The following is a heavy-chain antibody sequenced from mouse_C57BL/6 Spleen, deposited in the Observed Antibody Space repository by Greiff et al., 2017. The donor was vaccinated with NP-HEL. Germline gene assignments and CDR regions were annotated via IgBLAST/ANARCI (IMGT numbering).Heavy chain of an antibody. CDR1: GYTFTSYW. Sequence: QVQLKQPGAELVRPGSSVKLSCKASGYTFTSYWMHWVKQRPIQGLEWIGNIDPSDSETHYNQKFKDKATLTVDKSSSTAYMQLSSLTSEDSAVYYCARQHRDYAMDYWGQGTSVTVSS. V-gene: IGHV1-52*01. J-gene: IGHJ4*01. D-gene: IGHD2-14*01. CDR2: IDPSDSET. CDR3: ARQHRDYAMDY.